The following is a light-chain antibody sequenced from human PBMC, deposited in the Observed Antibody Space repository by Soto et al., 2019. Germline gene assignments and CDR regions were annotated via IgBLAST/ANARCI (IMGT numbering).Light chain of an antibody. CDR3: QQHGDSPLLT. CDR1: QSVSNNY. J-gene: IGKJ4*01. V-gene: IGKV3-20*01. CDR2: GAS. Sequence: EIVLTQSPGTLSLSPGERATLSCRASQSVSNNYLAWYQQKLGQAPRLLIYGASSRATGIPDRFSGSGSGTDFTLTTSRLEPEDFAVYYCQQHGDSPLLTFGGGTKVEIK.